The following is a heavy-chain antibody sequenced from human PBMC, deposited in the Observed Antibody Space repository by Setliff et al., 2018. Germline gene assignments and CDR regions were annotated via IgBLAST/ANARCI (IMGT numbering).Heavy chain of an antibody. CDR2: INYSGST. CDR3: ARMSGFLYMDV. CDR1: GGAVSGDY. Sequence: SETLSLTCSVSGGAVSGDYWTWIRQPPGKGLEYIGYINYSGSTNYNPSLKSRVTISGDTSKNQVSLNLSSVTAADTAVYYCARMSGFLYMDVWGKGTTVTVS. V-gene: IGHV4-59*08. J-gene: IGHJ6*03. D-gene: IGHD3-3*01.